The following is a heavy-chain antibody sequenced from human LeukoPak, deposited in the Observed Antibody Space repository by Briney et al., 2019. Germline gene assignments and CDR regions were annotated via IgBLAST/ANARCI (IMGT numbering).Heavy chain of an antibody. V-gene: IGHV3-9*01. CDR1: GFTFDDYA. D-gene: IGHD6-19*01. CDR2: ISWNSGSI. CDR3: AKDSRVSGPFDY. Sequence: GGSLRLSCAASGFTFDDYAMHWVRQAPGKGLEWASGISWNSGSIGYADSVKGRFTISRDNAKNSLYLQMNSLRAEDTALYYCAKDSRVSGPFDYWGQGTLVTVSS. J-gene: IGHJ4*02.